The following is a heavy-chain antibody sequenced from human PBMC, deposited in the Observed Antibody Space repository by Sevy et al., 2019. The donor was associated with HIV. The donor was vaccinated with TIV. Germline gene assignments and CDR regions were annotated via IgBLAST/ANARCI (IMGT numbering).Heavy chain of an antibody. J-gene: IGHJ3*02. CDR1: GFTFDDYT. CDR2: ISWDGGST. CDR3: AKDYVWRSGSYLDYLFGAFDI. V-gene: IGHV3-43*01. D-gene: IGHD1-26*01. Sequence: GGSLRLSCAASGFTFDDYTMHWVRQAPGKGLEWVSLISWDGGSTYYADSVKGRFTISRDNSKNSLYLQMNSLRTEDTALYYCAKDYVWRSGSYLDYLFGAFDIWGQGTMVTVSS.